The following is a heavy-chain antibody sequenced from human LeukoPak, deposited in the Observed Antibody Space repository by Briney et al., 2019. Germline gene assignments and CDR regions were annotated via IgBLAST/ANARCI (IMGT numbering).Heavy chain of an antibody. Sequence: GGSLRLSCVGSGFTFCNYGLHWVREAPGKGVEWVTFIRYDGTNTYYAESVKGRFSISRDNSKVTVFLQLSSLRPEDTAIYYCARDSAYTTSWFSNWFDFWGQGTLVTVSS. CDR1: GFTFCNYG. J-gene: IGHJ5*01. D-gene: IGHD1-26*01. CDR2: IRYDGTNT. CDR3: ARDSAYTTSWFSNWFDF. V-gene: IGHV3-30*02.